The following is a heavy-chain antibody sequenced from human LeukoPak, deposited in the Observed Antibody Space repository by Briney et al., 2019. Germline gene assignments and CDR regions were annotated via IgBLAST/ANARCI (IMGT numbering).Heavy chain of an antibody. Sequence: PGGSLRLSCAASGFTFSSYGMHWVRQAPGKGLEWVAVIWYDGSNKYYADSVKGRFTISRDNSKNTLYLQMNSLRAEDTTVYYCARDPYYYDSSGYFDYWGQRTLVTVSS. CDR2: IWYDGSNK. CDR3: ARDPYYYDSSGYFDY. J-gene: IGHJ4*02. CDR1: GFTFSSYG. D-gene: IGHD3-22*01. V-gene: IGHV3-33*01.